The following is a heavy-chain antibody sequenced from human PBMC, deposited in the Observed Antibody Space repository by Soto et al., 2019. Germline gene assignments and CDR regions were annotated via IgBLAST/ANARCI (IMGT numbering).Heavy chain of an antibody. D-gene: IGHD3-3*01. Sequence: QVQLVQSGAEVKKPGASVKVSCKASGYTFTNYGISWVRQAPGQGLEWMGWISGYSGNTNYAQKLQGRVTMTTDTSTSTAYRELRSLRSDDTAVYYCARWVCSGYVCLYWGQGTLVTVSS. J-gene: IGHJ4*02. CDR2: ISGYSGNT. CDR1: GYTFTNYG. CDR3: ARWVCSGYVCLY. V-gene: IGHV1-18*01.